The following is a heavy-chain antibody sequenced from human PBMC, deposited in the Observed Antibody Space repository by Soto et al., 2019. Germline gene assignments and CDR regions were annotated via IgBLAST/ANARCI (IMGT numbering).Heavy chain of an antibody. CDR2: IIPIFGTA. CDR3: SRGPYDSSGYYYYFDY. CDR1: GGTFSSYA. D-gene: IGHD3-22*01. J-gene: IGHJ4*02. V-gene: IGHV1-69*13. Sequence: SVKVSCKASGGTFSSYAISWVRQAPGQGLEWMGGIIPIFGTANYAQKFQGRVTITADESTSTAYMDLSSLRSEDTAVYYCSRGPYDSSGYYYYFDYWGQGTLVTVSS.